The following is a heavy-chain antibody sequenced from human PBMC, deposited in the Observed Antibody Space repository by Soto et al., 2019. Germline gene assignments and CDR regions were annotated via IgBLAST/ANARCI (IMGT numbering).Heavy chain of an antibody. J-gene: IGHJ6*02. V-gene: IGHV1-69*01. D-gene: IGHD1-1*01. CDR3: ASHDGAYGMDV. CDR2: ILPIFGTA. Sequence: QVQLVQSWAEVKKPGSSVKVSCKASGGTFSSYAISWVRQSPGQGLEWMVGILPIFGTANYAQKFQGRVAITADESTSTAYMELSSLRSEDTAVYYCASHDGAYGMDVWGQGPTVTVSS. CDR1: GGTFSSYA.